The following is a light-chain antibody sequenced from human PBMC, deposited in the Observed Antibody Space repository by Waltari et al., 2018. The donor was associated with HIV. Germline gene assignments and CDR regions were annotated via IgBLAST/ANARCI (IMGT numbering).Light chain of an antibody. CDR3: CSYAGGGTLNLK. CDR1: SRDVGNYNL. CDR2: EVS. J-gene: IGLJ2*01. V-gene: IGLV2-23*02. Sequence: QSALTQPASVSGSPGQSITISCTWTSRDVGNYNLVSRYQQHPGKAPKLMIYEVSKRPSGVSNRFSGSKSGNTASLTISGLQAEDEADYYCCSYAGGGTLNLKFGGGTKVTVL.